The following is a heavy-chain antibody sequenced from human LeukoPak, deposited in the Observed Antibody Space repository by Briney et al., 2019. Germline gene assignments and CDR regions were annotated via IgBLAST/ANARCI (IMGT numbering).Heavy chain of an antibody. J-gene: IGHJ4*02. V-gene: IGHV3-23*01. CDR1: GFTFSSYA. CDR3: VRGGYGETSVTW. Sequence: GGSLRLSCAASGFTFSSYAMSWVRQAPGKGLEWVSAISGSGGSTYYADSVKGRFTISRDNAKNTVYLQMNSLRADDTAVYYCVRGGYGETSVTWWGQGTLVTVSS. D-gene: IGHD4-17*01. CDR2: ISGSGGST.